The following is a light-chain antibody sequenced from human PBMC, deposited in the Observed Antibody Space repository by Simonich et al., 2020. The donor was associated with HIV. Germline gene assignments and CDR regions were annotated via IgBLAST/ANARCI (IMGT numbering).Light chain of an antibody. CDR2: AAS. CDR1: QSISSY. CDR3: QQYYSSPHT. Sequence: DIQMTQSPSSLSASVGDRVTNTCRASQSISSYLNWYQKKPGKAPKLLIYAASSLQRGVPSRFSGSGSGTDFTLTISSLQAEDVAVYYCQQYYSSPHTFGQGTRLEIK. V-gene: IGKV1-39*01. J-gene: IGKJ2*01.